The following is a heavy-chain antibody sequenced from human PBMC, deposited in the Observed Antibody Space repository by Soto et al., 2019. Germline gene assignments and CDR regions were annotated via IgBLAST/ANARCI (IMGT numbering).Heavy chain of an antibody. CDR3: AGRLAVAGTEFNYYYGMDV. J-gene: IGHJ6*02. Sequence: PGGSLRLSCAASGFTFSSYSMNWVRQAPGKGLEWVSSISSSSSYIYYADSVKGRFTISRDNAKNSLYLQMNSLRAEDTAVYYCAGRLAVAGTEFNYYYGMDVWGQGTTVTVSS. V-gene: IGHV3-21*01. D-gene: IGHD6-19*01. CDR1: GFTFSSYS. CDR2: ISSSSSYI.